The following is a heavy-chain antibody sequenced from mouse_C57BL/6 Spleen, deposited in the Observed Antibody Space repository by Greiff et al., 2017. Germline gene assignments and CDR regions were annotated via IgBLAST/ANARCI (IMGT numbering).Heavy chain of an antibody. CDR3: ARSKDYGSSWGYYAMDY. Sequence: QVQLQQPGAELVRPGTSVKLSCKASGYTFTSYWMHWVKQRPGQGLEWIGVIDPSDSYTNYNQKFKGKATLTVDTSSSTAYMQLSSLTSEDSAVYYCARSKDYGSSWGYYAMDYWGQGTSVTVSS. V-gene: IGHV1-59*01. D-gene: IGHD1-1*01. CDR2: IDPSDSYT. CDR1: GYTFTSYW. J-gene: IGHJ4*01.